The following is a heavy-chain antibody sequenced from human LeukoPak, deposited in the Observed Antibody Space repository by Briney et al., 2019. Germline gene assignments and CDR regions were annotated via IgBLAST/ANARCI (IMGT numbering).Heavy chain of an antibody. CDR3: ARFLATHYGSGAQFDY. V-gene: IGHV3-30-3*01. J-gene: IGHJ4*02. D-gene: IGHD3-10*01. CDR2: ISYDGSNK. CDR1: GVSIKNDY. Sequence: PSGTLSLTCTVYGVSIKNDYWWTWVRQAPGKGLEWVAVISYDGSNKYYADSVKGRFTISRDNSKNTLYLQMNSLRAEDTAVYYCARFLATHYGSGAQFDYWGQGTLVTVSS.